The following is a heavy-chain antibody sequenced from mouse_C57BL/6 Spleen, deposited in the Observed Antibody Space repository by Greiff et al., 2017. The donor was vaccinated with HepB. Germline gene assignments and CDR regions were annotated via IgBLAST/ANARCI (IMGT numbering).Heavy chain of an antibody. V-gene: IGHV1-59*01. CDR1: GYTFTSYW. D-gene: IGHD2-10*01. Sequence: QVQLQQPGAELVRPGTSVKLSCKASGYTFTSYWMHWVKQRPGQGLEWIGVIDPSDSYTNYNQKFKGKATLTVDTSSSAAYMQLSSLTAEDSAVYCCAREGATYSAVDDGGQGTTLTVSS. CDR2: IDPSDSYT. CDR3: AREGATYSAVDD. J-gene: IGHJ2*01.